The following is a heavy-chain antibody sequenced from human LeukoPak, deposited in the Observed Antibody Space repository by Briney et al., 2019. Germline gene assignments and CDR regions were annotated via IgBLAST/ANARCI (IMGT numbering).Heavy chain of an antibody. V-gene: IGHV4-31*02. D-gene: IGHD4-11*01. CDR3: ARVSQEDYSTKFDY. CDR2: IYYSGST. Sequence: PSETLSLTCTVSGGSISSGDHYWSWIRQPPGKGLEWIGYIYYSGSTYYNPSLKSRVTISVDTSKNQFSLKLSSVTAADTAVYYCARVSQEDYSTKFDYWGQGTLVTVSS. J-gene: IGHJ4*02. CDR1: GGSISSGDHY.